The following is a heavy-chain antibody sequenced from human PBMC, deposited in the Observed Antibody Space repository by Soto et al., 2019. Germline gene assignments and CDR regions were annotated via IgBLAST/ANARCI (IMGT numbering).Heavy chain of an antibody. V-gene: IGHV4-59*08. D-gene: IGHD3-16*01. Sequence: SETLSLTCTVSGGSISSYYWSWIRQPPGKGLEWIGYIYYSGSTNYNPSLKGRVTISVDTSKNQFSLKLSSVTAADTAVYYCARGDYILPYYFDYWGQGTLVTVSS. CDR2: IYYSGST. CDR1: GGSISSYY. J-gene: IGHJ4*02. CDR3: ARGDYILPYYFDY.